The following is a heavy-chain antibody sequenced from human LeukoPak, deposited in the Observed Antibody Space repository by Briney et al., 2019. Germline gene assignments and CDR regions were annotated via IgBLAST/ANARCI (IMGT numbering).Heavy chain of an antibody. CDR1: GGTFSSYA. CDR2: IIPILGIA. V-gene: IGHV1-69*04. D-gene: IGHD6-13*01. CDR3: ARDLRIAAAGTAKYYYGMDV. Sequence: PVASVKVSCKASGGTFSSYAISWVRQAPGQGLEWMGRIIPILGIANYAQKFHGRVTITADKSTSTAYMELSSLRSEDTAVYYCARDLRIAAAGTAKYYYGMDVWGQGTTVTVSS. J-gene: IGHJ6*02.